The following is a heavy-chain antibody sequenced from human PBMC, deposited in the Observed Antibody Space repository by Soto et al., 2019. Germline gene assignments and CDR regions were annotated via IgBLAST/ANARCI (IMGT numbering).Heavy chain of an antibody. J-gene: IGHJ6*03. Sequence: QVQLQESGPGLVKPSQTLSLTCTVSGGSISSGGYYWSWIRQHPGKGLEWIGYIYYSGSTYYNPSLKSRVTISVDTSKTQFPLKLSSVTAADTAVYYCARVGARHNSGGGYYYYMAVWGKGHTVTVSS. V-gene: IGHV4-31*03. D-gene: IGHD6-6*01. CDR2: IYYSGST. CDR3: ARVGARHNSGGGYYYYMAV. CDR1: GGSISSGGYY.